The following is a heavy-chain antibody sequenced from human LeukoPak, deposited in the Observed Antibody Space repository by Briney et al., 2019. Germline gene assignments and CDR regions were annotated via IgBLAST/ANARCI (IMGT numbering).Heavy chain of an antibody. Sequence: PGGSLRLSCAASGFTFSSYWMSWIRQPPGKGLEWIGSIYYNGNTYYDPSLKSRVTISVDTSKNQFSLELSFVTAADTAVYYCARVSSWAYYYFYMDVWGKGTTVTVSS. CDR3: ARVSSWAYYYFYMDV. CDR1: GFTFSSYW. D-gene: IGHD6-13*01. J-gene: IGHJ6*03. V-gene: IGHV4-39*01. CDR2: IYYNGNT.